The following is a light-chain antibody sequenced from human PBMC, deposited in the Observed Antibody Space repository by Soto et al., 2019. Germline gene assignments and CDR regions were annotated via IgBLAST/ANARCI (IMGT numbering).Light chain of an antibody. CDR2: DTT. V-gene: IGLV1-40*01. CDR3: QSFDTTLNAGV. J-gene: IGLJ3*02. Sequence: QSVLTQPPSVSGAPGQSVTISCTGSGSNIGAAYVVHWYQQLPGVAPKLLIFDTTKRPSGVPGRFSGSKSGASASLAITGLLPEDEADFFCQSFDTTLNAGVFGGGTKLTVL. CDR1: GSNIGAAYV.